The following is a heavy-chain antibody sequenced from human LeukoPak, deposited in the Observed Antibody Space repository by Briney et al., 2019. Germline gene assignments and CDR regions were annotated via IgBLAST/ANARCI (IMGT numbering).Heavy chain of an antibody. CDR1: GYTFTGYY. CDR2: INPNSGGT. D-gene: IGHD4-11*01. J-gene: IGHJ6*03. CDR3: AREQSYYMDV. Sequence: GASVKVSCKASGYTFTGYYMHWVRQAPGQGLEWMGWINPNSGGTNYAQKFQGRVTITADESTSTAYMELSSLRSEDTAVYYCAREQSYYMDVWGKGTTVTISS. V-gene: IGHV1-2*02.